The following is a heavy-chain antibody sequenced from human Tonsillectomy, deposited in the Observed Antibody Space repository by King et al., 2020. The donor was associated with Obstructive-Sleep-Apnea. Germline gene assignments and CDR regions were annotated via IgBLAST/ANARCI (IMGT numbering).Heavy chain of an antibody. CDR1: GFTFDSYA. J-gene: IGHJ5*01. Sequence: VQLVESGGGMVQPGGSLRLSCAASGFTFDSYAMSWVRQAPGKGLEWVSAINSRGTTYYAGSVKGRFTISRDNSKYTVDLQVNSLRAEDTAFYYCAKEGGGSGVYWVDSWGQGTLVTVSS. CDR3: AKEGGGSGVYWVDS. CDR2: INSRGTT. D-gene: IGHD3-10*01. V-gene: IGHV3-23*04.